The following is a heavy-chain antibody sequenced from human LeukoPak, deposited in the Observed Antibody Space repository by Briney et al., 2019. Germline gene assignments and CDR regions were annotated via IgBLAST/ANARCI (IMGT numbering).Heavy chain of an antibody. CDR1: GFTLTSYA. CDR2: ISYDGSNK. D-gene: IGHD3-10*01. Sequence: GGSLRLSCAASGFTLTSYAMHWVRQAPGKGLAWVAVISYDGSNKYYADSVKGRFTISRDNSKNTLDMQMNSLRPEDTAVYYCARDPHYYASGSYSLDYWGQGILVTVSS. V-gene: IGHV3-30-3*01. J-gene: IGHJ4*02. CDR3: ARDPHYYASGSYSLDY.